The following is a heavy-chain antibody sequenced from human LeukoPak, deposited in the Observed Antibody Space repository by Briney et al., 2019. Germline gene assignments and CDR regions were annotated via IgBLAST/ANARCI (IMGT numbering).Heavy chain of an antibody. Sequence: GGSLRLSCAASGFTFSSYDMHWVRQVTGKGLEWVSSIHTAGDTHYSGSVKGRFTISRENAKNSLYLQMNSLRAGDTAVYYCARGLPGGLDIWGQGTVVTVSP. CDR2: IHTAGDT. J-gene: IGHJ3*02. V-gene: IGHV3-13*01. CDR1: GFTFSSYD. D-gene: IGHD2-8*02. CDR3: ARGLPGGLDI.